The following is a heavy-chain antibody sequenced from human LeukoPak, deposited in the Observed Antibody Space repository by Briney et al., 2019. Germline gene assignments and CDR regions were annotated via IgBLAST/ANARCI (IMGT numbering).Heavy chain of an antibody. CDR1: GGSISSGGYY. CDR2: IYYSGST. V-gene: IGHV4-31*03. Sequence: SETLSLTCTASGGSISSGGYYWSWIRQHPGKGLEWIGYIYYSGSTYYNPSLKSRVTISVDTSKNQFSLKLSSVTAADTAVYYCARVYAQRNWFDPWGQGTLVTVSS. J-gene: IGHJ5*02. CDR3: ARVYAQRNWFDP. D-gene: IGHD2-8*01.